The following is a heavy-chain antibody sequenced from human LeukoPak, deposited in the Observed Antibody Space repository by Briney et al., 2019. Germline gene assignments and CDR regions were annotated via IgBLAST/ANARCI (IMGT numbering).Heavy chain of an antibody. V-gene: IGHV3-49*03. CDR1: GFTFPDYA. CDR2: IRSKAYGGTT. Sequence: GGSLRLSCAASGFTFPDYAMSWFRQAPGKGLEWVGFIRSKAYGGTTEYAASVKGRFTISRHDFTSIAYLQMNSLKIEDTAVYYCSRGRVEDNTYWFDPWGQGTLVTVPS. J-gene: IGHJ5*02. D-gene: IGHD1-26*01. CDR3: SRGRVEDNTYWFDP.